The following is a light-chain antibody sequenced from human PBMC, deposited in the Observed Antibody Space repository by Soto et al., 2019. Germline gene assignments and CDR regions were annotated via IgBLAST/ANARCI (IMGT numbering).Light chain of an antibody. CDR2: DVS. J-gene: IGLJ2*01. V-gene: IGLV2-14*03. Sequence: QSALTQPASVSGSPGQSITISCTGTGRGIGGYNYVSWYQLHPGKAPKLLTYDVSNRPSGISARFSGSKSGITASLTISGLQAEDEADYYCSSYATGSTILFGGGTKLTVL. CDR3: SSYATGSTIL. CDR1: GRGIGGYNY.